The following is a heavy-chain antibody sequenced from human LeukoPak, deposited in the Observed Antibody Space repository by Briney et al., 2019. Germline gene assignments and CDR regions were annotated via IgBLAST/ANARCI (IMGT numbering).Heavy chain of an antibody. J-gene: IGHJ3*02. CDR3: ASAPSIAAAGTILDAFDI. Sequence: ASVKVSCKASGYTFTSYYMHWVRQAPGQGLEWMGIINPSGGSTSYAQKFQGRVTMTRNTSISTAYMELSSLRSEDTAVYYCASAPSIAAAGTILDAFDIWGQGTMVTVSS. V-gene: IGHV1-46*01. CDR1: GYTFTSYY. CDR2: INPSGGST. D-gene: IGHD6-13*01.